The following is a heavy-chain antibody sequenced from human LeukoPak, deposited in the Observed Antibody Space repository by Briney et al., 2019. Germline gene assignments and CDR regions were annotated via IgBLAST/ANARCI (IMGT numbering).Heavy chain of an antibody. Sequence: SETLSLTCTVSGGHISSNSYYWGCIRQPPGKGLEWIGSIYYSGSTYYNPSLKSRVTISVDTSKNQFSLKLSSVTAADTAVYYCARKYYYDRSGYSVDYWGQGTLVTVSS. CDR1: GGHISSNSYY. CDR3: ARKYYYDRSGYSVDY. D-gene: IGHD3-22*01. J-gene: IGHJ4*02. V-gene: IGHV4-39*01. CDR2: IYYSGST.